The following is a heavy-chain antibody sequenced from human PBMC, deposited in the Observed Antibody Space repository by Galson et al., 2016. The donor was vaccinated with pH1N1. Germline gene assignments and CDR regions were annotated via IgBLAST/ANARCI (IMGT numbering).Heavy chain of an antibody. D-gene: IGHD3-3*01. CDR2: INTANGNT. Sequence: QSGAEVTKPGDSLRISCKASGYSFTDYALHWVRQAPGQRLEWMGWINTANGNTKYLQKFQGRVTITRDTSASTAYMELSGLRSEDTAVYYCARGGTLRDFWSNYYPNGVDVRGQGTTVTVSS. J-gene: IGHJ6*02. CDR1: GYSFTDYA. V-gene: IGHV1-3*04. CDR3: ARGGTLRDFWSNYYPNGVDV.